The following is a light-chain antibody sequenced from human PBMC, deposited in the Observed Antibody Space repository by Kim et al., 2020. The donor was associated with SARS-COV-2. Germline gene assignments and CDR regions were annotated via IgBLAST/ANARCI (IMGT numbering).Light chain of an antibody. Sequence: ASVGDRVTITCRASQVISNSLAWFQQKPGKAPKSLIHATSTLQRGVPPKFSGSGSGTEFNFTISSLQPEDFATYYCQQYDTYPLTFGQGTRMEIK. J-gene: IGKJ5*01. CDR1: QVISNS. CDR2: ATS. V-gene: IGKV1-16*02. CDR3: QQYDTYPLT.